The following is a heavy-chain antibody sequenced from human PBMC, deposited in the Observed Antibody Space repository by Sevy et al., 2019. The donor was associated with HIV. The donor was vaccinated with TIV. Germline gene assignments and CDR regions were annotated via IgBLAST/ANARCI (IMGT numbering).Heavy chain of an antibody. D-gene: IGHD2-2*01. CDR1: DGSFSGYY. CDR3: ARSPPVVVVPGAPSWFDP. J-gene: IGHJ5*02. CDR2: INESGIT. V-gene: IGHV4-34*01. Sequence: SETLSLTCAVHDGSFSGYYWNWIRQLPGKGLEWIGEINESGITYYNPPLKIRVPISVDTSKIQFSLKLNSVTAVDSAVYFCARSPPVVVVPGAPSWFDPWGQGTLVTVSS.